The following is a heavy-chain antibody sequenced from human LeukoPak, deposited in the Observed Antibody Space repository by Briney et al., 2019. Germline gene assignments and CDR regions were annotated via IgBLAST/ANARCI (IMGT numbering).Heavy chain of an antibody. CDR2: MSPSSGGT. CDR1: GYTFTSYD. Sequence: GASVKVSCKASGYTFTSYDINWVRQATGQGLEWMGWMSPSSGGTNYAQKFQGRVTMTRDTSISTAYMELSRLRSDDTAVYYCARGRPGYWRQGTLVTVSS. CDR3: ARGRPGY. V-gene: IGHV1-2*02. J-gene: IGHJ4*02.